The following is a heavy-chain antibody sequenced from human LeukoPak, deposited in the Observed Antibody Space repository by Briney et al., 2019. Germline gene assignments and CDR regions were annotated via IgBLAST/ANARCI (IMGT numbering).Heavy chain of an antibody. CDR3: AREWYDILTGYQGFQLDY. J-gene: IGHJ4*02. CDR1: GGTFSSYA. D-gene: IGHD3-9*01. CDR2: IIPRLDIA. V-gene: IGHV1-69*04. Sequence: SVKVSCKASGGTFSSYAISWVRQAPGQGLEWMGRIIPRLDIANSAQSFQGRATITADKSTSTTYMELSSLRSDDTAVYYCAREWYDILTGYQGFQLDYWGQGSLVTVSS.